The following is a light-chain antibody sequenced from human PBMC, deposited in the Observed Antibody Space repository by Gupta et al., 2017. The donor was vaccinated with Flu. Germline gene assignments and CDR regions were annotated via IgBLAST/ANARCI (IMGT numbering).Light chain of an antibody. CDR2: DAS. Sequence: DIQMTQSPSSLSASVGDRVTITCQASQDSSNYLNWYQQKPGKAPKLLIYDASNLETGVPSRFSGSGSGTDFTFTISSLQPEDVATYYCQQDYTHPITFGGGTKVEIK. J-gene: IGKJ4*01. V-gene: IGKV1-33*01. CDR1: QDSSNY. CDR3: QQDYTHPIT.